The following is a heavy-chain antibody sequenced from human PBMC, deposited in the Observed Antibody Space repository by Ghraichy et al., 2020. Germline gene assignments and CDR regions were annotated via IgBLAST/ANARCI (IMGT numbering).Heavy chain of an antibody. CDR1: GGSISSSNW. Sequence: SETLSLTCAVSGGSISSSNWWSWVRQPPGKGLEWIGEIYHSGSTNYNPSLKSRVTISVDKSKNQFSLKLSSVTAADTAVYYCARHYMVRGVMGTYYYGMDVWGQGTTVTVSS. CDR2: IYHSGST. D-gene: IGHD3-10*01. V-gene: IGHV4-4*02. CDR3: ARHYMVRGVMGTYYYGMDV. J-gene: IGHJ6*02.